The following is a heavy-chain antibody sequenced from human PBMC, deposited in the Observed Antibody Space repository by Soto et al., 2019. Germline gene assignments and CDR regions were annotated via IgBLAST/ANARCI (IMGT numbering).Heavy chain of an antibody. D-gene: IGHD4-17*01. Sequence: EVQLVESGGGLVQPGGSLRLSCAVSGFTVSSNYMSWVRQAPGKGLEWVSVIYSGGSTYYADSVKGRFTISRDNSKNTLYLQMNSLRAEDTAVYYCAREGLRSRLYYWGQGTLVTVSS. J-gene: IGHJ4*02. CDR3: AREGLRSRLYY. CDR1: GFTVSSNY. CDR2: IYSGGST. V-gene: IGHV3-66*01.